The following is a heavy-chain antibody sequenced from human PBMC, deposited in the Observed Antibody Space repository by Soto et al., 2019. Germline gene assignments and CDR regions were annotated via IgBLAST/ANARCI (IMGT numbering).Heavy chain of an antibody. CDR3: ARHGYSYGGGYFDY. J-gene: IGHJ4*02. V-gene: IGHV3-48*01. CDR2: ISSSSSTI. Sequence: RLSCAASGFTFSTYSMNWVRQAPGKGLEWVLYISSSSSTIFYTDSVKGRFTISRDNAKNSLYLQMNSLRAEDTAVYYCARHGYSYGGGYFDYWGQGTLVTVSS. D-gene: IGHD5-18*01. CDR1: GFTFSTYS.